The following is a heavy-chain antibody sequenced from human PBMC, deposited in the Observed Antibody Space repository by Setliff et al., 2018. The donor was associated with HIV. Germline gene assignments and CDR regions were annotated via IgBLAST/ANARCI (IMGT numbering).Heavy chain of an antibody. Sequence: PSETLSLTCGVSGYSISSYYWSWIRQPPGKGLEWIGYIFYSGSTNYNPSLKSRVTISVDASKNQFSLRLSSVTAADTAVYYCARGFLRSRRRWFDPWGQGTLVTVSS. J-gene: IGHJ5*02. V-gene: IGHV4-59*01. CDR2: IFYSGST. D-gene: IGHD4-17*01. CDR1: GYSISSYY. CDR3: ARGFLRSRRRWFDP.